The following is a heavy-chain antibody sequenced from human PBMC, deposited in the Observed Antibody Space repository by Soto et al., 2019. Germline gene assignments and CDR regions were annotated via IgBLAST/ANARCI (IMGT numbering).Heavy chain of an antibody. Sequence: QVQLVESGGGVVQPGRSLRLSCAASGFTFSSYGMHWVRQPPGKGLEWVAVIWFDRSNKHYADSVKGRFTISRDNSKNTLYLQMNSLRAEDTAVYYCVHSSSWYYFDYWGQGTLVTVSS. V-gene: IGHV3-33*01. J-gene: IGHJ4*02. CDR2: IWFDRSNK. CDR3: VHSSSWYYFDY. CDR1: GFTFSSYG. D-gene: IGHD6-13*01.